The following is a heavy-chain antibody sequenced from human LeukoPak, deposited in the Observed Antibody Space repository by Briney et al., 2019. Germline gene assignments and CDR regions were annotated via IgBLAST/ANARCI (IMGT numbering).Heavy chain of an antibody. V-gene: IGHV1-69*13. J-gene: IGHJ4*02. CDR3: ASGNSSHVLRYFDWLFPFDY. CDR1: GGTFSSYA. CDR2: IIPIFGTA. Sequence: PVKVSCKASGGTFSSYAISWVRQAPGQGLEWMGGIIPIFGTANYAQKFQGRVTITADESTSTAYMELSSLRSEDTAVYYCASGNSSHVLRYFDWLFPFDYWGQGTLVTVSS. D-gene: IGHD3-9*01.